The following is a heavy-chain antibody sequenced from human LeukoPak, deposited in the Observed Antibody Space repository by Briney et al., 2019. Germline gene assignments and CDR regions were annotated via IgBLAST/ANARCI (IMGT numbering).Heavy chain of an antibody. CDR2: ISSSGSTI. CDR3: ARDSALNDYASNPAYGMYV. D-gene: IGHD4-17*01. J-gene: IGHJ6*02. V-gene: IGHV3-48*03. Sequence: GGSLRLSCAASGFTFSSYEMNWVRQAPGKGLEWVSYISSSGSTIYYADSVKGRFTISRDNAKNSLYLQMNSLRAEDTAVYYCARDSALNDYASNPAYGMYVCGQGTPVTVSS. CDR1: GFTFSSYE.